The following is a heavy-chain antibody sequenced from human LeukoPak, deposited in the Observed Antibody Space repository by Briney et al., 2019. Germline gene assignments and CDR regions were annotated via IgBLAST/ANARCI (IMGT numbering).Heavy chain of an antibody. CDR2: IKHDGSEE. Sequence: PGGSLRLSCAASGFTFSRNWMRWVRQAPGKGLEWVANIKHDGSEESYVDSVKGRFTVSRDNAKKSLFLQMNSLRAEDTAVYYCARGGGYPDYWGQGALVTVSS. CDR3: ARGGGYPDY. CDR1: GFTFSRNW. V-gene: IGHV3-7*01. D-gene: IGHD3-22*01. J-gene: IGHJ4*02.